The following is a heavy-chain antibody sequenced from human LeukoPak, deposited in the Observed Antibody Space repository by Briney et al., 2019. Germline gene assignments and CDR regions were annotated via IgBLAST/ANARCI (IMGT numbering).Heavy chain of an antibody. V-gene: IGHV4-59*01. J-gene: IGHJ6*03. Sequence: PSETLSLTCTVSGGSISSYYWSCIRQPPGRGLEGIGYIYYSGSTNYNPSLKSRVTISVDTSKNQFSLKLSSVTAADSAVYYCPRVPPKTTVTTRYYYYYMDVWGKGTTVTVSS. CDR1: GGSISSYY. CDR2: IYYSGST. D-gene: IGHD4-17*01. CDR3: PRVPPKTTVTTRYYYYYMDV.